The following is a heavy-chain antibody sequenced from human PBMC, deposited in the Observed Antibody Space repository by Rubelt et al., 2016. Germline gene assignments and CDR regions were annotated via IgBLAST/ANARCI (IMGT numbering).Heavy chain of an antibody. J-gene: IGHJ4*02. V-gene: IGHV1-3*01. D-gene: IGHD3-10*01. CDR2: ISAYNGNT. Sequence: QVQLVQSGAEVKKPGASVKVSCKASGYTFTSYAMHWVRQAPGQRLEWMGWISAYNGNTNYAQKIQGRVTMTTDTATSTAYMELRSLRSDDTAVYYCARDGAFPLGSGFEKRSDYWGQGTLVTVSS. CDR1: GYTFTSYA. CDR3: ARDGAFPLGSGFEKRSDY.